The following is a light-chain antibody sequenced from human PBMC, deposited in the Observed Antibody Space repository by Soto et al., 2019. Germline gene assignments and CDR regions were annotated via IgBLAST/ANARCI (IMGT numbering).Light chain of an antibody. CDR2: EVS. CDR3: SSYTSSSTLA. J-gene: IGLJ1*01. V-gene: IGLV2-14*01. Sequence: QSALAQPASVSGSPGQSITISCTGTSSDVGGYNYVSWYQQHPGKAPKLMIYEVSNRPSGVSNRFSGSKSGNTASLTISGLQAEDEADYHCSSYTSSSTLAFGTGTKVTVL. CDR1: SSDVGGYNY.